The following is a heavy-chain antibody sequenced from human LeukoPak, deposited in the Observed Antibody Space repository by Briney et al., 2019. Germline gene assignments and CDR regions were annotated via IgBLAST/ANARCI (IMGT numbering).Heavy chain of an antibody. CDR1: GGSINSYY. J-gene: IGHJ6*03. CDR3: ARVAYSTPGYYYMDV. V-gene: IGHV4-59*01. Sequence: PSETLSLTCTVSGGSINSYYWSWIRQPPGKGLEWIGYIYYSGTTIYNPSLKSRVTISVDTSKSQFSLKLSFATTADTALYYCARVAYSTPGYYYMDVWGKGTTVTV. D-gene: IGHD4-11*01. CDR2: IYYSGTT.